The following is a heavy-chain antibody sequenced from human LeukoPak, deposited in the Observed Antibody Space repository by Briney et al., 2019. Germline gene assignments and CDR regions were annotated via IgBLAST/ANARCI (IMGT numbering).Heavy chain of an antibody. Sequence: PGGSLRLSCAASGFTFSSYAMSWVRQAPGKGLEWVSAISGSGGSTYYADSVKGRFTISRHNSKNTLYLQMNSLRAEDTAVYYCARPYDSSGHDRAFDIWGQGTMVTVSS. J-gene: IGHJ3*02. CDR1: GFTFSSYA. V-gene: IGHV3-23*01. D-gene: IGHD3-22*01. CDR2: ISGSGGST. CDR3: ARPYDSSGHDRAFDI.